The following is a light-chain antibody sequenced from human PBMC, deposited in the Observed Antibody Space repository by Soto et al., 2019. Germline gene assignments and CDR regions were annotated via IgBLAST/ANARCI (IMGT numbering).Light chain of an antibody. CDR3: QQYNSYSTWT. CDR2: AAS. J-gene: IGKJ1*01. V-gene: IGKV1-5*01. Sequence: DIQMTQSPSTLPASVGDRVTITCRASQSISNWLAWYQQKPGKAPKLLIYAASSLQSGVPSRFSGSGSGTEFTLTISSLQPDDFATYYCQQYNSYSTWTFGQGTKVDI. CDR1: QSISNW.